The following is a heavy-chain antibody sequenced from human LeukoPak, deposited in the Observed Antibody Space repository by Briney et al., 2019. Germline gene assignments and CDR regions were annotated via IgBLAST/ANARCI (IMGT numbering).Heavy chain of an antibody. CDR1: GYTFTSYY. Sequence: ASVKVSCKASGYTFTSYYMHWVRQAPGQGLEWMGIINPSGGSTSYAQKFQGRVTMTRDTSTSTVYMELSSLRSEDTAVYYCARGALSIAARPPRWFDPGGQGTLVTV. D-gene: IGHD6-6*01. V-gene: IGHV1-46*01. CDR2: INPSGGST. CDR3: ARGALSIAARPPRWFDP. J-gene: IGHJ5*02.